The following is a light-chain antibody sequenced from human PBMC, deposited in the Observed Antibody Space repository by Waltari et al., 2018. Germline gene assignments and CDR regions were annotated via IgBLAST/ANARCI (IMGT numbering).Light chain of an antibody. CDR3: QQRSNWPPIT. J-gene: IGKJ5*01. V-gene: IGKV3-11*01. CDR2: DAS. CDR1: QSVNSS. Sequence: EIVLTQSPATLSLSPGERATLTCRASQSVNSSLAWYQQKPGQAPRLLIYDASNRATGIPARYSDSGSGTDFTLTISSLEPEDFAVYYCQQRSNWPPITFGQGTRLEIK.